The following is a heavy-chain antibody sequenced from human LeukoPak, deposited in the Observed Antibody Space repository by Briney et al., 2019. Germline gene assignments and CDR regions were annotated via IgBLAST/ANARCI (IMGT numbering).Heavy chain of an antibody. CDR3: AREIGPRQLHLWGSAFDY. CDR2: INPSGGTT. V-gene: IGHV1-46*01. J-gene: IGHJ4*02. Sequence: ASVSVSCKASGYTFINYYMHWVRQAPGQGLEWMGVINPSGGTTSYTQNFQGRVTMTRDTSTSTVYMELSSLRSEDTAVYYCAREIGPRQLHLWGSAFDYWGQGTLVTVSS. D-gene: IGHD5-18*01. CDR1: GYTFINYY.